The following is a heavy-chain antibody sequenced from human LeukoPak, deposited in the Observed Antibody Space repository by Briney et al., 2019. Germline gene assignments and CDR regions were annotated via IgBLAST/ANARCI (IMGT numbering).Heavy chain of an antibody. D-gene: IGHD5-18*01. CDR2: ISWNSGSI. V-gene: IGHV3-9*03. Sequence: GGSLRLSCAASGFTFDDYAMHWVRQAPGKGLEWVSGISWNSGSIGYADSVKGRFTISRDDAKNSLYLQMNSLRAEDMALYYCAKGSLDTAMVPSFDYWGQGTLVTVSS. CDR3: AKGSLDTAMVPSFDY. CDR1: GFTFDDYA. J-gene: IGHJ4*02.